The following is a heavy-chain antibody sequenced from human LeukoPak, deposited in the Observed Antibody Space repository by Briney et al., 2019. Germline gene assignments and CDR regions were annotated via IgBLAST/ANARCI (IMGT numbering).Heavy chain of an antibody. V-gene: IGHV4-59*12. CDR1: GGSISSYY. J-gene: IGHJ5*02. CDR2: IYYSGST. Sequence: SETLSLTCTVSGGSISSYYWTWIRQPPGKGLEWIGYIYYSGSTNYNPSLKSRVTISVDTSKNQFSLKLSSVTAADTAVYYCARDRHPRGYSYNWFDPWGQGTLVTVSS. CDR3: ARDRHPRGYSYNWFDP. D-gene: IGHD5-18*01.